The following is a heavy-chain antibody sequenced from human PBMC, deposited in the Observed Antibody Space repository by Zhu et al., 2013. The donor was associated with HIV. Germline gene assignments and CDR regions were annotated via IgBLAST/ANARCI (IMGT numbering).Heavy chain of an antibody. Sequence: QVQLVQSGAEVKKPGASVKVSCKASGYTFTGYYMHWVRQAPGQGLEWMGWINPNSGGTNYAQKFQGRVTMTRDTSISTAYMELSRLRSDDTAVYYCAREGAGEARGFXGAGYYGMDVWGQGTTVTVSS. J-gene: IGHJ6*02. CDR2: INPNSGGT. CDR1: GYTFTGYY. V-gene: IGHV1-2*02. CDR3: AREGAGEARGFXGAGYYGMDV. D-gene: IGHD3-10*01.